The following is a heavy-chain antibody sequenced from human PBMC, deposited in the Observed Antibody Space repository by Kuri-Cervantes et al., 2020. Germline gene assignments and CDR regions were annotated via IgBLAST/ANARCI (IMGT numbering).Heavy chain of an antibody. CDR1: GYSFTSYW. D-gene: IGHD3-10*01. Sequence: GESLKISCKGSGYSFTSYWIGWVRQMPGKGLEWMGIIYPGDSDTRYSQSFKGQVTISGDKSISTAYLQWSSLKASDTAMYYCARQRGLWCGEDNWFDPWGQGTRVTVYS. V-gene: IGHV5-51*01. CDR2: IYPGDSDT. CDR3: ARQRGLWCGEDNWFDP. J-gene: IGHJ5*02.